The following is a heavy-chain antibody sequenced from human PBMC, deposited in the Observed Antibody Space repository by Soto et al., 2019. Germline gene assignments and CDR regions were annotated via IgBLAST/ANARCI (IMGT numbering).Heavy chain of an antibody. D-gene: IGHD3-22*01. CDR1: GFTFSSYW. CDR2: IKPDGSEK. V-gene: IGHV3-7*04. J-gene: IGHJ3*02. Sequence: GGSLRLSCAASGFTFSSYWMNWVRQAPGKGLEWVANIKPDGSEKWYVDSVKGRFTISRDNAKRSLYLQMNSMRTDDTAVYYCARGYYSDISGPFSDAFDIWGQGTMVTVSS. CDR3: ARGYYSDISGPFSDAFDI.